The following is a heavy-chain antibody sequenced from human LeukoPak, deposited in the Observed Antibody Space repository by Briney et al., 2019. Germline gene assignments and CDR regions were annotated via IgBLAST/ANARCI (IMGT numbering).Heavy chain of an antibody. D-gene: IGHD6-19*01. Sequence: QSGGSLRLSCAASGFTFSSYAMHWVRQAPGKGLEYVSAISSNGGSTYYANSVKGRFTISRDNSKNTLYVQMGSLRAEDMAVYYCARVVSSGWYYFDYWGQGTLVTVSS. CDR2: ISSNGGST. V-gene: IGHV3-64*01. CDR1: GFTFSSYA. CDR3: ARVVSSGWYYFDY. J-gene: IGHJ4*02.